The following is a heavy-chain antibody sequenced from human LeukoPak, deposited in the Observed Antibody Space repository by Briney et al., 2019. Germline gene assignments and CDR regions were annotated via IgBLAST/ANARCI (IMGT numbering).Heavy chain of an antibody. V-gene: IGHV3-11*04. J-gene: IGHJ5*02. Sequence: GGSLRLSCAASGFTFSDFYMSWIRQAPGKGLEWISYISSSGSTVYYADSVKGRFTISRDNAKNSLYLQMNSLRAEDTAVYYCARYPTIPYCSGAYCYPYNWFDPWGQGTLVTVSS. CDR1: GFTFSDFY. CDR3: ARYPTIPYCSGAYCYPYNWFDP. D-gene: IGHD2-15*01. CDR2: ISSSGSTV.